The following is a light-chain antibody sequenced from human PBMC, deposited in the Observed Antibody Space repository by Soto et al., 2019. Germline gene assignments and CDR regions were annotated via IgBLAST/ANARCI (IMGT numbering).Light chain of an antibody. J-gene: IGKJ4*01. Sequence: ELVLTQSPGTLSLSPGERATLSCRASQRISTTYLAWYQQKAGQAPRLLIYGASSRATGTPDRFSGRGSGTGFTLTISRLEADDFAVYYCQLYGNSPPFAVGGGTKVEIK. CDR1: QRISTTY. V-gene: IGKV3-20*01. CDR2: GAS. CDR3: QLYGNSPPFA.